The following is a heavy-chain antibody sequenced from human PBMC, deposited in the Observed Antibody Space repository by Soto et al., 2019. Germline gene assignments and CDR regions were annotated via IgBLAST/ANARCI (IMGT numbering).Heavy chain of an antibody. CDR1: GGTFSNYA. V-gene: IGHV1-69*01. Sequence: QVQLVQSGAEVKKPGSSVKVSCKASGGTFSNYAINWVLQAPGQGLEWMGGSIPMLGTASYAQKFQGRVTITADESTSTAYMELSSLRSEDTAVYYCARGRGLGAAYRGFDPWGQGTLVTVSS. CDR3: ARGRGLGAAYRGFDP. D-gene: IGHD4-4*01. J-gene: IGHJ5*02. CDR2: SIPMLGTA.